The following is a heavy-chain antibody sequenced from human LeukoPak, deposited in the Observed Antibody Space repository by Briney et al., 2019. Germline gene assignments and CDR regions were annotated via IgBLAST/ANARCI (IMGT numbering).Heavy chain of an antibody. Sequence: PGGSLRLSCAGSRFTFSSYGMHWLRQAPGKGLEWVAFIRYDGSTKEYADSVKGRFTISRDNSKNTLYLQMNSLRGDDTARYYCAKDRVFAVLRENWFDPWGQGTLVTVSS. J-gene: IGHJ5*02. V-gene: IGHV3-30*02. CDR1: RFTFSSYG. CDR2: IRYDGSTK. D-gene: IGHD4-23*01. CDR3: AKDRVFAVLRENWFDP.